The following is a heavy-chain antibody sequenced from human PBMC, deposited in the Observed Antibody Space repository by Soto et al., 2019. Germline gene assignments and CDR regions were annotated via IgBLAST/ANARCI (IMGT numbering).Heavy chain of an antibody. D-gene: IGHD2-15*01. J-gene: IGHJ3*02. Sequence: QVQLVQSGAEVKKPGASVKVSCKASGYTFTSYGISWVRQAPGQGLEWMGWISAYNGNTNYAQKLQGRVTMTTDTTTSTAYMELRSLRSEDTAVYYCARDYCSGGSCYSSGAFDIWGQGTMGTVSS. CDR1: GYTFTSYG. CDR3: ARDYCSGGSCYSSGAFDI. V-gene: IGHV1-18*01. CDR2: ISAYNGNT.